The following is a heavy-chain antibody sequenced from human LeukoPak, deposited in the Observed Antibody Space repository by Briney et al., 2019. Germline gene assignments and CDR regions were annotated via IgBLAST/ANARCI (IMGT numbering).Heavy chain of an antibody. V-gene: IGHV4-34*01. Sequence: SETLSLTCAVYGGSFSGYYWSWIRQPPGKGLEWIGSIYYSGSTYYNPSLKSRVTISVDTSKNQFSLKLSSVTAADTAVYYCASPRRGIAVAGTITWGQGTLVTVSS. CDR3: ASPRRGIAVAGTIT. CDR1: GGSFSGYY. J-gene: IGHJ5*02. CDR2: IYYSGST. D-gene: IGHD6-19*01.